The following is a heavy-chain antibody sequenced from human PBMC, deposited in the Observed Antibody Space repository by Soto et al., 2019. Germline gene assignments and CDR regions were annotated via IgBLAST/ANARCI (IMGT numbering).Heavy chain of an antibody. CDR3: ARVRWEQYYYYGMDV. Sequence: VASVKVSCKASGYTFTIYGISWVRQAPGQGLEWMGWISAYNGNTNYAQKLQGRVTMTTDTSTSTAYMELRSLRSDDTAVYYCARVRWEQYYYYGMDVWGQGTTVTVSS. CDR2: ISAYNGNT. CDR1: GYTFTIYG. D-gene: IGHD1-26*01. V-gene: IGHV1-18*04. J-gene: IGHJ6*02.